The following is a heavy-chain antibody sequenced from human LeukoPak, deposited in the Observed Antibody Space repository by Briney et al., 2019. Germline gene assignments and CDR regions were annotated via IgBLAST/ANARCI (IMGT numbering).Heavy chain of an antibody. CDR2: ISYDGSNK. Sequence: GGSLRLSCAASGFTFSSYAMHWVRQAPGKGLEWVAVISYDGSNKYYADSVKGRFTISRDNAKNSLYLQMNSLRAEDTAVYYCAREASVGIVVVAATPFFDYWGQGTLVTVSS. V-gene: IGHV3-30*04. CDR3: AREASVGIVVVAATPFFDY. D-gene: IGHD2-15*01. CDR1: GFTFSSYA. J-gene: IGHJ4*02.